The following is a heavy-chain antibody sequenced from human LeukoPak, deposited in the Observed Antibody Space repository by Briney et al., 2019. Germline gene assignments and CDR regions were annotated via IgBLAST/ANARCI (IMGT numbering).Heavy chain of an antibody. CDR1: GFTVSSNY. CDR3: ARASWVAGLDY. D-gene: IGHD6-19*01. Sequence: GGSLRLSCAASGFTVSSNYMSWVRQAPGKGLEWVSVIHSGGSTYYANSVKGRFTISRDNSKNTLYLQMNSLRAEDTAVYYCARASWVAGLDYWGQGTLVTVSS. V-gene: IGHV3-66*01. J-gene: IGHJ4*02. CDR2: IHSGGST.